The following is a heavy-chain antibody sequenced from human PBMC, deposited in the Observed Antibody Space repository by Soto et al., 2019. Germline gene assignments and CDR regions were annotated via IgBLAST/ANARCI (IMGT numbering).Heavy chain of an antibody. CDR1: GYTFTSYG. Sequence: ASVKVSCKASGYTFTSYGISWVRQAPGQGLEWMGWISAYNGNTNYAQKLQGRVTMTTDTSTSTAYMELRSLRSDDTAVYYCARDNWSFQLLRRWDAFDIWGQGTMVTVSS. CDR2: ISAYNGNT. J-gene: IGHJ3*02. V-gene: IGHV1-18*01. D-gene: IGHD2-2*01. CDR3: ARDNWSFQLLRRWDAFDI.